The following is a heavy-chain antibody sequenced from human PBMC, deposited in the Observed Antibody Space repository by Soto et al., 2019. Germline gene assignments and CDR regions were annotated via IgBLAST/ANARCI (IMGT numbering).Heavy chain of an antibody. CDR2: IRGSGGTT. CDR3: AKGTDCGGECYSGYFDY. V-gene: IGHV3-23*01. Sequence: EVQLLEAVGGLVQPGGSLRLSCAASGFTFSNYAIYWFRQASGKWLEWVSAIRGSGGTTYYADSVQGRFSISRDNSKNTPYRQMNSRRGEDTALYYCAKGTDCGGECYSGYFDYFGQGTLVTVSS. J-gene: IGHJ4*02. CDR1: GFTFSNYA. D-gene: IGHD2-21*01.